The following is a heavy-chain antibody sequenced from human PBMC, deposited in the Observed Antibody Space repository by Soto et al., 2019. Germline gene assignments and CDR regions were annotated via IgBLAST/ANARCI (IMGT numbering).Heavy chain of an antibody. V-gene: IGHV1-18*01. D-gene: IGHD2-15*01. Sequence: ASVKVSCKASGYTFTSYGISWVRQAPGQGLEWMGWISAYNGNTNYAQKLQGRVTMTTDTSTSTAYMELRSLRSDDTAVYYCARRVRGYCSGGSCYPLGYWGQGTLVTVSS. J-gene: IGHJ4*02. CDR2: ISAYNGNT. CDR3: ARRVRGYCSGGSCYPLGY. CDR1: GYTFTSYG.